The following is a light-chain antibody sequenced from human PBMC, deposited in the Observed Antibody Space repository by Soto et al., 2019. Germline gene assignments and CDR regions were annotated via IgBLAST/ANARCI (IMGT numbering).Light chain of an antibody. CDR1: QSISNW. J-gene: IGKJ2*01. CDR3: QQYNIFVT. CDR2: DAS. Sequence: DIQMTQSPSTLSASVGDRVTITCRASQSISNWLAWYQLKPGKAPKLLIYDASTLESGAPSRFSGSGSGTQFTLTISSLQPDDFATYYCQQYNIFVTFGQGTKLEIK. V-gene: IGKV1-5*01.